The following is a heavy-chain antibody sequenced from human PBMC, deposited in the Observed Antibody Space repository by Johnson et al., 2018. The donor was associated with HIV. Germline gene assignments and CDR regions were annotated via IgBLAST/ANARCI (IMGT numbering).Heavy chain of an antibody. CDR3: AKVKSWGLDAFDI. CDR1: AFTSSCYD. CDR2: ISGSGNST. J-gene: IGHJ3*02. V-gene: IGHV3-23*04. Sequence: VQLVESGGGSLQPGGSLRLSCAASAFTSSCYDMSWVRQAPGKGLEWVSAISGSGNSTYYADSVKGRFTISRDNSKNTLYLQMNSLRAEDTALYYCAKVKSWGLDAFDIWGQGTMVTVSS. D-gene: IGHD7-27*01.